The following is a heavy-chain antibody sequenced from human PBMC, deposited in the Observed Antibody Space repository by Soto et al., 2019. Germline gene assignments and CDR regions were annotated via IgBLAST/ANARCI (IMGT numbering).Heavy chain of an antibody. D-gene: IGHD6-19*01. CDR2: AYYRSKWYS. CDR3: ARGSAGTYYFDY. Sequence: SQPLSLTCAISGASVSSNSAAWNWIRQSPSRGLECLERAYYRSKWYSDYAVPVKRRITITPDTTKIHISLQVIFVAPEDTAVFFCARGSAGTYYFDYWGQGTMVTVSS. J-gene: IGHJ4*02. V-gene: IGHV6-1*01. CDR1: GASVSSNSAA.